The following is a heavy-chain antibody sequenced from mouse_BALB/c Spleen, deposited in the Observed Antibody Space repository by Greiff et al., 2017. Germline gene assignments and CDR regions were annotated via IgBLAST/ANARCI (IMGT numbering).Heavy chain of an antibody. J-gene: IGHJ3*01. Sequence: QVQLKESGPGLVQPSQSLSITCTVSGFSLTSYGVHWVRQSPGKGLEWLGVIWSGGSTDYNAAFISRLSISKDNSKSQVFFKMNSLQANDTAIYYCARNEGWSTLAYWGQGTLVTVSA. CDR2: IWSGGST. CDR1: GFSLTSYG. D-gene: IGHD2-3*01. V-gene: IGHV2-2*02. CDR3: ARNEGWSTLAY.